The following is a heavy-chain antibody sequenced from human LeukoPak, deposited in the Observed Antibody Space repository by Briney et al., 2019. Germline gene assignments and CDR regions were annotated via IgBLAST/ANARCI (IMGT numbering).Heavy chain of an antibody. CDR2: ISAYNGNT. J-gene: IGHJ3*02. Sequence: ASVTVSCKASGYTFTSYGISWVRQAPGQGLEWMGWISAYNGNTNYAQKLQGRVTMTTDTSTSTAYMELRSLRSDDTAVYYCARGYCSGGSCYGAFDIWGQGTMVTVSS. D-gene: IGHD2-15*01. CDR1: GYTFTSYG. CDR3: ARGYCSGGSCYGAFDI. V-gene: IGHV1-18*01.